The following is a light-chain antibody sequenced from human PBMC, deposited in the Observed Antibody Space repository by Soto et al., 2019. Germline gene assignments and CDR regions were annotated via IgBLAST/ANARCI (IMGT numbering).Light chain of an antibody. CDR3: LTRDKSLSAYV. CDR2: DDF. Sequence: QSVLTQPPSVSAAPGQKVTISCSGSSSDIGNNLVSCYQQFPGSAPRLLIYDDFKRPSGIPDRFSGSKSGTSATLGITGLQTGEEADYYCLTRDKSLSAYVFGTGKKVTVX. V-gene: IGLV1-51*01. CDR1: SSDIGNNL. J-gene: IGLJ1*01.